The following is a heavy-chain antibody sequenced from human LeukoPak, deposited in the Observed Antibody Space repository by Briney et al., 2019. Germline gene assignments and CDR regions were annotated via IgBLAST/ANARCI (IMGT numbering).Heavy chain of an antibody. Sequence: PGGSLRLSCAASGFTFSSYWMHWVRLAPGKGLVWLSRINSDGSRTSYADSVKARFTISRDTAKNTLYLQMNSLRAEVTAVYYCAVGYCSSTSCYAGESQAATVDAFDIWGQGTMVTVSS. CDR1: GFTFSSYW. V-gene: IGHV3-74*01. D-gene: IGHD2-2*01. CDR3: AVGYCSSTSCYAGESQAATVDAFDI. CDR2: INSDGSRT. J-gene: IGHJ3*02.